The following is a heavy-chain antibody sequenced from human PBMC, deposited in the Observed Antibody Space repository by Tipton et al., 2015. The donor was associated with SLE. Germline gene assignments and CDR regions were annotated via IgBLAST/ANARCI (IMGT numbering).Heavy chain of an antibody. J-gene: IGHJ3*02. CDR3: VREVVVTDAFDI. D-gene: IGHD3-22*01. CDR1: GGSISSGSDF. V-gene: IGHV4-61*10. CDR2: MYYSGST. Sequence: TLSLTCTVSGGSISSGSDFWTWIRQPAGKGLEWIGCMYYSGSTNYNPSLKSRVTISVDTSKNQFSLKLSSVTAADTAVYYCVREVVVTDAFDIWGQGTMVTVSS.